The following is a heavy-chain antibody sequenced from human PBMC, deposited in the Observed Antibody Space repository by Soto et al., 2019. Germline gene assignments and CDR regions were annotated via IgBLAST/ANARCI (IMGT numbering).Heavy chain of an antibody. J-gene: IGHJ3*02. CDR1: GYTFTSYG. CDR2: ISAYNGNT. D-gene: IGHD6-6*01. Sequence: GASVKVSCNASGYTFTSYGISRVRQAPGQGLEWMGWISAYNGNTNYAQKLQGRVTMTTDTYTSTAYMELRSLRSDDTAVYYCARTSIAARLTAFDIWGQGTMVTVSS. V-gene: IGHV1-18*04. CDR3: ARTSIAARLTAFDI.